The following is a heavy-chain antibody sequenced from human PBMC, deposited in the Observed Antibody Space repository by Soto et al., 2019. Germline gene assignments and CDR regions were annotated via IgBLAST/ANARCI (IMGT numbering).Heavy chain of an antibody. CDR3: AGDYPHDRSVAGDY. V-gene: IGHV3-74*01. D-gene: IGHD3-22*01. Sequence: GWSLRLSCVASGFSFRTYWMHWVRQAPGKGLMWVSLINGDGSETTYADSVKGRLTISRDNAKNTLYLQINNLRVEDTAVYYCAGDYPHDRSVAGDYWGQGTLVTASS. J-gene: IGHJ4*02. CDR1: GFSFRTYW. CDR2: INGDGSET.